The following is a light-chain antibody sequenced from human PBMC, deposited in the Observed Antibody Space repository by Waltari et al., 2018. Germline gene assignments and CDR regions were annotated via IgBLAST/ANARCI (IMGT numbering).Light chain of an antibody. Sequence: DIVMTKSPLSLPVTPGEPAPISCRSSQSLLHSNGYNYLDWYLQKPGQSPQLLIYLGSNRASGVPDRFSGSGSGTDFTLKISRVEAEDVGVYYCMQALQSPTFGQGTKLEIK. CDR3: MQALQSPT. CDR1: QSLLHSNGYNY. CDR2: LGS. V-gene: IGKV2-28*01. J-gene: IGKJ2*01.